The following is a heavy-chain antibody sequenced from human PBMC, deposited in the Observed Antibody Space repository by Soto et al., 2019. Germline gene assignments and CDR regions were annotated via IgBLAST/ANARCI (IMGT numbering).Heavy chain of an antibody. J-gene: IGHJ4*02. D-gene: IGHD6-25*01. CDR1: GLTFRAFS. Sequence: EVKLLESGGGLVQPGGSLRLSCAASGLTFRAFSMSWVRQPPGKGLEWVSGISGSGGSTYYADSVKGRFTVSRDSSSNTLYLQMRSLRVEDTAGNYWAKSSGDSWYLYYYDYWGQGTVVTVSS. CDR3: AKSSGDSWYLYYYDY. CDR2: ISGSGGST. V-gene: IGHV3-23*01.